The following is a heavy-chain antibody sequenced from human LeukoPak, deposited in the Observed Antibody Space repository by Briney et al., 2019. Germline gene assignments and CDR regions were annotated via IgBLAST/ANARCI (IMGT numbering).Heavy chain of an antibody. CDR2: ISSSSTI. D-gene: IGHD2-21*02. V-gene: IGHV3-48*01. J-gene: IGHJ4*02. CDR1: GFTFSSYS. CDR3: ARETDHCLGDCYDY. Sequence: GGSLRLSCAASGFTFSSYSMNWVRQAPGKGLEWVSYISSSSTIYYADSVKGRFTISRDNAKNSLYLQMNSLRAEDTAVYYCARETDHCLGDCYDYWGQGTLVTVSS.